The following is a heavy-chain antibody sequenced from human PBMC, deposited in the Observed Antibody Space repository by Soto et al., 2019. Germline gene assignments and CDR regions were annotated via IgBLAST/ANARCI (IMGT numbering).Heavy chain of an antibody. CDR1: GGSFSGYY. CDR3: ARAVAAKSYYYGMDV. V-gene: IGHV4-34*01. Sequence: SETLSLTCAVYGGSFSGYYWSWIRQPPGKGLEWIGEINHSGSTNYNPSLKSRVTISVDTSKNQFSLKLSSVTAADTAVYYCARAVAAKSYYYGMDVWGQGTTVTVS. CDR2: INHSGST. D-gene: IGHD5-12*01. J-gene: IGHJ6*02.